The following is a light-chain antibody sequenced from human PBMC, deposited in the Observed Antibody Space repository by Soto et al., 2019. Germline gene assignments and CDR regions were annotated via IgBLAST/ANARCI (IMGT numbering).Light chain of an antibody. V-gene: IGKV3-20*01. CDR3: QQYGSSPYT. J-gene: IGKJ2*01. CDR2: GAS. CDR1: QIVSSSY. Sequence: EIVLTQSPGTLSLSPGERATLSCRASQIVSSSYLAWYQQKPGQAPRLIIYGASDRATGIPDRFSGSGSGTDFTLTISRLEPEDFAVYYCQQYGSSPYTFGQGTKLEIK.